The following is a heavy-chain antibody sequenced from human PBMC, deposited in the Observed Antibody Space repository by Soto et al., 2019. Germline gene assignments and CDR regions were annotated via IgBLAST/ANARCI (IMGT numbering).Heavy chain of an antibody. D-gene: IGHD4-17*01. CDR2: INPNSGGT. CDR3: AREHDYGDYYFDY. V-gene: IGHV1-2*04. J-gene: IGHJ4*02. Sequence: GASVKVSCKASGYTFTGYYMHWVRQAPGQGLEWMGWINPNSGGTSYAQKFQGWVTMTRDTSISTAYMELSRLRSDDTAVYYCAREHDYGDYYFDYWGQGTLVTVSS. CDR1: GYTFTGYY.